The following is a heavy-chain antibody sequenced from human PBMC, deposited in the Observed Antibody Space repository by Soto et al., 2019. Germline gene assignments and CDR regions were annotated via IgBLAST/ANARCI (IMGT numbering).Heavy chain of an antibody. CDR3: AKDSGYYDFWSGYYPNWFDP. J-gene: IGHJ5*02. CDR1: GFTFSSYA. V-gene: IGHV3-23*01. CDR2: ISGSGGST. D-gene: IGHD3-3*01. Sequence: PGGSLRLSCAASGFTFSSYAMSWVRQAPGKGLEWVSAISGSGGSTYYADSVKGRFTISRDNSKNTLYLQMNSLRAEDTAVYYCAKDSGYYDFWSGYYPNWFDPWGQGTLVTVSS.